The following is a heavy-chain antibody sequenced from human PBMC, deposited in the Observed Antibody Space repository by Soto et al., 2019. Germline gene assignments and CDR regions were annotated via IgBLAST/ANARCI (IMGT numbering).Heavy chain of an antibody. Sequence: ASVKVSCKASGYTFINYNIFWVRLAPGQGLEWMGWISASNGNTNYAQKLQGRVTMTTDTSTSTAYMELRSLRSDDTAVYYCAREMSDFWSGFLGAFDIWGQGTMVTVSS. CDR2: ISASNGNT. CDR1: GYTFINYN. V-gene: IGHV1-18*01. D-gene: IGHD3-3*01. CDR3: AREMSDFWSGFLGAFDI. J-gene: IGHJ3*02.